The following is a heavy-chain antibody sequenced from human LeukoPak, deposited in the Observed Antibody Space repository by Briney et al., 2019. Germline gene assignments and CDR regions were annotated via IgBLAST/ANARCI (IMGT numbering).Heavy chain of an antibody. Sequence: GGPLRLSCAVSGITLSNYGMSWVRQAPGKGLEWVAGISDSGGRTNYADSVKGRFTISRDKHKNILDLKMNRLRAEDTAVYFCAKRGVVIRVILVGFHKEAYYFDSWGQGALVTVSS. V-gene: IGHV3-23*01. J-gene: IGHJ4*02. CDR3: AKRGVVIRVILVGFHKEAYYFDS. CDR2: ISDSGGRT. D-gene: IGHD3-22*01. CDR1: GITLSNYG.